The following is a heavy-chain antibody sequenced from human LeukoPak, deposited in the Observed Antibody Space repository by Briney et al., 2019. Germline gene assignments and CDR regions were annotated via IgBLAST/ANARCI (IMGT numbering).Heavy chain of an antibody. V-gene: IGHV3-30*18. CDR1: GFTSSSDA. J-gene: IGHJ6*02. D-gene: IGHD3-10*01. CDR3: AKDLIKPGESPAHFYGMDV. CDR2: ISHDGSNQ. Sequence: GGSLRLSCAASGFTSSSDAMHWVRQAPGKGLEWVAAISHDGSNQYYGASVKGRFTTSRDNSKNTLYLQMDSLRAEDTGVYYCAKDLIKPGESPAHFYGMDVWGHGTTVTVS.